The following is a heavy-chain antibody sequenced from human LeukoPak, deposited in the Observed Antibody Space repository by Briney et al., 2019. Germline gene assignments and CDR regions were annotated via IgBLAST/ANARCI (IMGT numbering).Heavy chain of an antibody. CDR3: ARDSRDYGSGSYWDV. J-gene: IGHJ6*02. D-gene: IGHD3-10*01. Sequence: SETLSLTCTVSGGSINNYYWNWIRQPPGKGLEWIGYITGSIYFSGSTKYDPSLESRVTMSVDTSKNQFSLALSSVTAADTAVYYCARDSRDYGSGSYWDVWGQGTTVTVSS. CDR2: ITGSIYFSGST. CDR1: GGSINNYY. V-gene: IGHV4-59*01.